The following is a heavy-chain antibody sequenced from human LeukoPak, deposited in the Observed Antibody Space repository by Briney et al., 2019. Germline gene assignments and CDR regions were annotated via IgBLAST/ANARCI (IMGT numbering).Heavy chain of an antibody. J-gene: IGHJ3*02. D-gene: IGHD7-27*01. V-gene: IGHV6-1*01. CDR3: AGGTGDSDAFDI. Sequence: SQTLSLTCAISGDSVSSNSAAWNWIRQSPSRGLEWLGRTYYKSKWYNDYEVSVKSRITINPDTSKNQFSLQLNSVTPEDTAVYYCAGGTGDSDAFDIWGQGTTVTVSS. CDR1: GDSVSSNSAA. CDR2: TYYKSKWYN.